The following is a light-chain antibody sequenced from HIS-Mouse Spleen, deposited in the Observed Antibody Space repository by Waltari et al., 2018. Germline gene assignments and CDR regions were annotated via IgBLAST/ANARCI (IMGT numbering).Light chain of an antibody. Sequence: SYELTQPPSVSVAPGQTARITCGGNNIGSKSVHWYQQKPGQAPVLVVYDDSDRPSGFPGRFPGSNSGNTATLTISRVEAGDEADYYCQVWDSSSDRVFGTGTKVTVL. CDR2: DDS. CDR3: QVWDSSSDRV. V-gene: IGLV3-21*02. CDR1: NIGSKS. J-gene: IGLJ1*01.